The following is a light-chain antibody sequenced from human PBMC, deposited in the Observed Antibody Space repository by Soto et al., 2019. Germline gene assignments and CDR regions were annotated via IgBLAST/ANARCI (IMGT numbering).Light chain of an antibody. J-gene: IGKJ1*01. CDR1: QSMSSY. CDR3: QQSYSTLGWT. Sequence: DIQMTQSPSSLSASVGDRVAITCRASQSMSSYLNWYQQKPGKAPKLLIYAASSLQSGVPSRFTGSGSGTDFTLTISSLQPEDFATYYCQQSYSTLGWTFGQGTKVEI. CDR2: AAS. V-gene: IGKV1-39*01.